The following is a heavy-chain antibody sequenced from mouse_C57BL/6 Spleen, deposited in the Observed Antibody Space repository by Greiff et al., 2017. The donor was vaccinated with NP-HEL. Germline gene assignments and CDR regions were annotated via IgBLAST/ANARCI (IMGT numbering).Heavy chain of an antibody. CDR1: GFNIKDYY. CDR3: ARDYYGSSYHNYFDY. J-gene: IGHJ2*01. V-gene: IGHV14-2*01. CDR2: IDPEDGDT. D-gene: IGHD1-1*01. Sequence: EVQLQQSGAELVKPGASVKLSCSASGFNIKDYYMHWVKQRTEQGLEWIGRIDPEDGDTKYAPKFQGKATITADTSSNTAYLQLSSLTSEDTDVYYCARDYYGSSYHNYFDYWGQGTTLTVSS.